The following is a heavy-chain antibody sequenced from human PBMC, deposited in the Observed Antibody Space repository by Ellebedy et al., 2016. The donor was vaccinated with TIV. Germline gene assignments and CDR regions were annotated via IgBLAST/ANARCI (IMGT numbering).Heavy chain of an antibody. V-gene: IGHV3-11*01. J-gene: IGHJ5*02. D-gene: IGHD6-13*01. Sequence: GESLKISCAASGFTFSDYYMSWIRQAPGKGLEWVSYITNSGSTIYYADSVKGRFTMSRDNAKNSLYLQMNILRADDTAVYYCARDVRFIDQQHNWFDPWGQGTLVTVSS. CDR2: ITNSGSTI. CDR1: GFTFSDYY. CDR3: ARDVRFIDQQHNWFDP.